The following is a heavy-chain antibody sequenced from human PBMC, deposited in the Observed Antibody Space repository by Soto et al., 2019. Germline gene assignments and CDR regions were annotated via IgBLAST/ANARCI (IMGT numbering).Heavy chain of an antibody. CDR2: IWNDGSKA. V-gene: IGHV3-33*01. D-gene: IGHD2-8*02. Sequence: QVQVEESGGGVVQPGRSLRLSCAASGFIFSNYGMHWVRQAPGKGLEWVAVIWNDGSKAYYVDSVKGRFTISRDNLRNTVSLQMSGLRADDTAVYYCARTSFYDKTGVFDYWGQGTLVTVSS. J-gene: IGHJ4*02. CDR3: ARTSFYDKTGVFDY. CDR1: GFIFSNYG.